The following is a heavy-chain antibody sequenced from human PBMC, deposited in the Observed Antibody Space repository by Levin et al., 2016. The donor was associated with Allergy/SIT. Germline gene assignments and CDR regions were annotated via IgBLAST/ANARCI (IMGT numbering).Heavy chain of an antibody. CDR2: IYPGDSDT. CDR3: ARIQTRIAAAGTGWFDP. Sequence: GESLKISCKGSGYSFTSYWIGWVRQMPGKGLEWMGIIYPGDSDTRYSPSFQGQVTISADKSISTAYLQWSSLKASDTAMYYCARIQTRIAAAGTGWFDPWGQGTLVTVSS. CDR1: GYSFTSYW. J-gene: IGHJ5*02. D-gene: IGHD6-13*01. V-gene: IGHV5-51*01.